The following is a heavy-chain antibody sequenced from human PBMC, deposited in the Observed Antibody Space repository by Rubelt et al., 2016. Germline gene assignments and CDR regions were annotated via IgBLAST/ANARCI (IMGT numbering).Heavy chain of an antibody. J-gene: IGHJ4*02. CDR3: ARLEYSSGWYPHY. D-gene: IGHD6-19*01. V-gene: IGHV4-34*01. Sequence: TVSGGSISGYFWSWIRQPPGKGLEWIGEINHSGSTNYNPSLKSRVTISVDTSKNQFSLKLSSMTAADTAVYYCARLEYSSGWYPHYWGQGTLVTVSS. CDR1: GGSISGYF. CDR2: INHSGST.